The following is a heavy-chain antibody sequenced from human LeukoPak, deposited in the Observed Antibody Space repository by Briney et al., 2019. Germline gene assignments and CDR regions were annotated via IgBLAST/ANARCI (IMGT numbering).Heavy chain of an antibody. J-gene: IGHJ6*02. V-gene: IGHV1-2*02. Sequence: ASVKVSCKASGYTFTAYYMFWVRQAPGQGLEWMGWINPNSGGTNLAQKFQDGVTMTRDTSISTAYMEVNRLRSDATAVYYCARDFLFRYSSGPRQNHMDVWGQGTTVIVSS. D-gene: IGHD6-25*01. CDR2: INPNSGGT. CDR3: ARDFLFRYSSGPRQNHMDV. CDR1: GYTFTAYY.